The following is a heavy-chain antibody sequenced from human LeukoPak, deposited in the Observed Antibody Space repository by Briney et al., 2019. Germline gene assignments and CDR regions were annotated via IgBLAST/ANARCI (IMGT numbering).Heavy chain of an antibody. V-gene: IGHV7-4-1*02. J-gene: IGHJ5*02. D-gene: IGHD6-19*01. CDR3: VKETGAGLAVAGPFDP. CDR2: INTNTGNP. Sequence: ASVKVSCKASGYTFTSYAMNWVRQAPGQGLEWMGWINTNTGNPTYAQGFTGRFVFSLDTSVSTAYLQISSLKAEDTAFYYCVKETGAGLAVAGPFDPWGQGTLVTVSS. CDR1: GYTFTSYA.